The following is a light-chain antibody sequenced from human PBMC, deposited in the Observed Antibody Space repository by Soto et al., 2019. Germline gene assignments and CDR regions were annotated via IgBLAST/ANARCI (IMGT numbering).Light chain of an antibody. V-gene: IGLV7-46*01. CDR2: DTS. J-gene: IGLJ2*01. CDR3: LLSYSGARSVA. CDR1: TGAVTSGHY. Sequence: QTVVTQEPSLTVSPGGTVTLTCGSSTGAVTSGHYPYWFQQKPGQAPRTLIYDTSNKHSWTPARFSGSLLGGKAALTLSGAQPEDEAEYYCLLSYSGARSVAFGGGTKVTVL.